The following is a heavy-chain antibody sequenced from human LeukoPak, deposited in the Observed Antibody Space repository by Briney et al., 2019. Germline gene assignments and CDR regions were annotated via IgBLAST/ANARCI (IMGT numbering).Heavy chain of an antibody. Sequence: PSETLSLTCTVSGGSISSYYWSWIRHPAGKGLEWIGGVYTSGSTNYNPSPESRVTMSVDTSKNQFSLKLSSVTAAGTAVYYCARDFATVTTSAWFDRWGQGILVTVSS. D-gene: IGHD4-17*01. CDR3: ARDFATVTTSAWFDR. CDR2: VYTSGST. V-gene: IGHV4-4*07. CDR1: GGSISSYY. J-gene: IGHJ5*02.